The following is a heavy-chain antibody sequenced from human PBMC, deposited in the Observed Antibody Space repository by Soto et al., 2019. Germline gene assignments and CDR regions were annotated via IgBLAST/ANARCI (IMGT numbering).Heavy chain of an antibody. CDR1: GGSISSYY. V-gene: IGHV4-59*01. J-gene: IGHJ5*02. CDR2: IYYSGST. CDR3: ARNRIADRQFSVNWFDP. D-gene: IGHD6-6*01. Sequence: TSETLSLTCTVSGGSISSYYWSWIRQPPGKGLEWIGYIYYSGSTNYNPSLKSRVTISVDTSKNQFSLKLSSVTAADTAVYYCARNRIADRQFSVNWFDPWGQGTLVTVSS.